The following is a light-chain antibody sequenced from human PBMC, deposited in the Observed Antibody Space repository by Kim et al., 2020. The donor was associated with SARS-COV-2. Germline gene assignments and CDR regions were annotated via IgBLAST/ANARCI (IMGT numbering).Light chain of an antibody. CDR2: GNS. Sequence: VTIACPGGSSNIGAGYDVHWYQQPPGTAPNLLIYGNSNRPSGVPDRFSGSKSGTSASLAITGLQAEDEADYYCQSYDSSLSGPNWVFGGGTKLTVL. V-gene: IGLV1-40*01. CDR3: QSYDSSLSGPNWV. J-gene: IGLJ3*02. CDR1: SSNIGAGYD.